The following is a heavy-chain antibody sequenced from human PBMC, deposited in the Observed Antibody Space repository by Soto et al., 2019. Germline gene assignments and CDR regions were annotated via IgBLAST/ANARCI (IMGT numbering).Heavy chain of an antibody. D-gene: IGHD3-22*01. J-gene: IGHJ4*02. CDR2: IIPIFGTA. CDR1: GGTFSSYA. CDR3: AREPYYYDSSGYHYVPYYFDY. V-gene: IGHV1-69*13. Sequence: SVKVSCKASGGTFSSYAISWVRQAPGQGLEWMGGIIPIFGTANYAQKFQGRVTITADESTSTAYMELSSLRSEDTAVYYCAREPYYYDSSGYHYVPYYFDYWGQGPLVTVSS.